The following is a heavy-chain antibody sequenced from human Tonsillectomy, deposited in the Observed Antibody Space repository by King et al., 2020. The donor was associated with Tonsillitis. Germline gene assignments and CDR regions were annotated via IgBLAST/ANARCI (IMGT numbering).Heavy chain of an antibody. D-gene: IGHD3-3*01. J-gene: IGHJ6*03. CDR3: AKLLRSGYHLYYMDV. CDR2: ISDSAGGT. CDR1: GFTFSSFA. V-gene: IGHV3-23*04. Sequence: EVQLVESGGGLVQPGGSLRLSCAASGFTFSSFAMTWVRQAPGKGLEWVSSISDSAGGTYYADSVNGRFTISRDNSKNTLYLQVNGLRAEDTAVYYCAKLLRSGYHLYYMDVWGKGTTVTDSS.